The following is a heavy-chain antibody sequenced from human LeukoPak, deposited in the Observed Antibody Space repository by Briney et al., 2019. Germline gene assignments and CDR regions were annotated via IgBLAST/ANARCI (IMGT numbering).Heavy chain of an antibody. Sequence: GGSLRLSCAASGFTFSSYAMHWVRQAPGKGLEWVAVVSYDGSNKYYADSVKGRFTISRDNSKNTLYLQMNSLRAEDAAVYYCATIGDRRTGELYRIDYWGQRTLVTVSS. CDR2: VSYDGSNK. V-gene: IGHV3-30-3*01. D-gene: IGHD7-27*01. J-gene: IGHJ4*02. CDR3: ATIGDRRTGELYRIDY. CDR1: GFTFSSYA.